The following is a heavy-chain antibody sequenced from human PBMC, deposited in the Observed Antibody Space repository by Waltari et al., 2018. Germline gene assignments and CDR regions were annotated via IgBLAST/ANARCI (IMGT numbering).Heavy chain of an antibody. V-gene: IGHV4-4*07. CDR3: ARWNPYYYYGMDV. D-gene: IGHD1-1*01. J-gene: IGHJ6*02. Sequence: QVQLQESGPGLVKPSETLSLTCTVSGGSISSYYWSWIRQPAGKGLEWIGRIYTSGSTSDNPALKSRVTMSVDTSKNQFSLKLSSVTAADTAVYYCARWNPYYYYGMDVWGQGTTVTVSS. CDR2: IYTSGST. CDR1: GGSISSYY.